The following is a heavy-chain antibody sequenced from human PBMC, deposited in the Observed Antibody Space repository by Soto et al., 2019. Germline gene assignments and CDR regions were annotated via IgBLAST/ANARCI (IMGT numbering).Heavy chain of an antibody. D-gene: IGHD6-13*01. Sequence: QITLKESGPTLVKPTQTLTLTCTFSGFSLSTSGVAVGWIRQPPGKALEWLALIYWDDDNRYSPSLKSRLTITKDASKNQVVLTMTNMDPVDTATYFCAFCSTSSHWFDPWGQGTLVTVSS. CDR1: GFSLSTSGVA. J-gene: IGHJ5*02. CDR3: AFCSTSSHWFDP. CDR2: IYWDDDN. V-gene: IGHV2-5*02.